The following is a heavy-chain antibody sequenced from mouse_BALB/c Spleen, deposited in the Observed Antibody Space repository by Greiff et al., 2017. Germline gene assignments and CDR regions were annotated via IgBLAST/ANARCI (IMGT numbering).Heavy chain of an antibody. CDR1: GYSFTGYF. CDR3: AGSTMIREYFDV. J-gene: IGHJ1*01. Sequence: EVQLQQSGPELVKPGASVKISCKASGYSFTGYFMNWVMQSHGKSLEWIGRINPYNGDTFYNQKFKGKATLTVDKSSSTAHMELRSLASEDSAVYYCAGSTMIREYFDVWGAGTTVTVAS. CDR2: INPYNGDT. D-gene: IGHD2-4*01. V-gene: IGHV1-20*02.